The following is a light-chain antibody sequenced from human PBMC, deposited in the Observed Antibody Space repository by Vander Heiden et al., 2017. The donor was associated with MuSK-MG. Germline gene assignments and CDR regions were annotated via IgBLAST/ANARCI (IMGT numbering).Light chain of an antibody. CDR1: NIGSKD. CDR3: QVWDSNTYV. CDR2: RNN. V-gene: IGLV3-9*01. J-gene: IGLJ1*01. Sequence: SYEVTQPLPVSVALGQTARITCGGNNIGSKDVHWYQQKPGQAHVVVIYRNNNRSAGIPERFSGSNSGNTATLTISRAQAGHEDDYYCQVWDSNTYVFGPGTKVTVV.